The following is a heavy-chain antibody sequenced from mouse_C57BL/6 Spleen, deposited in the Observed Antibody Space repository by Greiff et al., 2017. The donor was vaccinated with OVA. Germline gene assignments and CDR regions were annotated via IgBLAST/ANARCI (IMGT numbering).Heavy chain of an antibody. CDR3: ARDITTVVYWYFDV. J-gene: IGHJ1*03. CDR1: GYTFTTYP. D-gene: IGHD1-1*01. V-gene: IGHV1-47*01. CDR2: FHPYNDDT. Sequence: VKLMESGAELVKPGASVKMSCKASGYTFTTYPIEWMKQNHGKSLEWIGNFHPYNDDTKYNEKFKGKATLTVEKSSSTVYLELIRLTSDDSAVYYCARDITTVVYWYFDVWGTGTTVTVSS.